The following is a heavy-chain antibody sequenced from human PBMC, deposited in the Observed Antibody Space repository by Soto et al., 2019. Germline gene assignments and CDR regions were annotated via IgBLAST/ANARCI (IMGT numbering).Heavy chain of an antibody. CDR1: GGSISSSSYY. Sequence: QLQLQEAGPGLVKPSETLSLTCTVSGGSISSSSYYWGWIRQPPGKGLEWIGSIYYSGSTYYNPSLKSRVTIAVDTSKNQFSLKLSSVTAADTSVYYCARLGTYYYASSGYYLSGYWFDPWGQGTLVTVSS. CDR3: ARLGTYYYASSGYYLSGYWFDP. V-gene: IGHV4-39*01. CDR2: IYYSGST. D-gene: IGHD3-22*01. J-gene: IGHJ5*02.